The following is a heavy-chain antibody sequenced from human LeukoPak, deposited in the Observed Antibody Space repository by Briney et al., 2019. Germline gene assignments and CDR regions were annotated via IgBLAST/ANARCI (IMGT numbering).Heavy chain of an antibody. Sequence: SETLSLTCSVSGGSISGTSYCWGWIRQPPGKGPEWIVSHYHTGRIYHNPSLNSRVTISVDTSKNQFSLKLSSVTDADTAVYYCARDGSDNWGLFDNWGRGTLVTASS. V-gene: IGHV4-39*07. CDR2: HYHTGRI. D-gene: IGHD1-1*01. CDR1: GGSISGTSYC. J-gene: IGHJ4*02. CDR3: ARDGSDNWGLFDN.